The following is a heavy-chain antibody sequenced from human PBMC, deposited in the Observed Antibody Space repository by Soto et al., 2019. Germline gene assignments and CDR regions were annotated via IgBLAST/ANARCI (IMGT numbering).Heavy chain of an antibody. CDR1: GLTFSSYA. V-gene: IGHV3-30-3*01. Sequence: QVQLVESGGGVVQPGRSLRLSCAASGLTFSSYAMHWVRQAPGKGLEWVAVISYYGSNKYYADSVKGRFTISRDNSKNTLYRQMNSLRAEDTAVYYCARAGIAVAGYFDYWGQGTLVTVSS. D-gene: IGHD6-19*01. J-gene: IGHJ4*02. CDR2: ISYYGSNK. CDR3: ARAGIAVAGYFDY.